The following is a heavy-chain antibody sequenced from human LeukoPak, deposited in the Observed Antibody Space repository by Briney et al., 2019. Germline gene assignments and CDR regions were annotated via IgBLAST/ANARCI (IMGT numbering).Heavy chain of an antibody. Sequence: SETLSLTCTVSGGSISSYYWSWIRKPAGKGLEWIGRIYTSGSTNYNPSLNRRVTMSVDTSKNQLSLELSSVTAADTAVYYCARDGILWFGQQFVPWGQGTLVTVSS. V-gene: IGHV4-4*07. CDR3: ARDGILWFGQQFVP. D-gene: IGHD3-10*01. J-gene: IGHJ5*02. CDR1: GGSISSYY. CDR2: IYTSGST.